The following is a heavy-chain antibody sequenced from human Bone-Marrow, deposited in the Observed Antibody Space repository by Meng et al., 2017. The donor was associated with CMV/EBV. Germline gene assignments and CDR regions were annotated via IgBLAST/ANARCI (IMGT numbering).Heavy chain of an antibody. D-gene: IGHD6-6*01. J-gene: IGHJ4*01. CDR2: INPNSGGT. CDR3: ARELAHSARYFDY. V-gene: IGHV1-2*02. CDR1: GYTFTAYY. Sequence: ASVKVSCKASGYTFTAYYMHWVRQAPGQGLEWMGWINPNSGGTKYAQKFQGRVTMTRDTSISTAYLELSRLRFGDTAVYYCARELAHSARYFDYWGQGSLVTVSS.